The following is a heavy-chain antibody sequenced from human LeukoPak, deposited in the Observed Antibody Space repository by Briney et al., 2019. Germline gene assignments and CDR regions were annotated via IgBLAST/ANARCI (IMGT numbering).Heavy chain of an antibody. J-gene: IGHJ4*02. CDR2: ISYDGSNK. Sequence: GGSLRLSCAASGFTFSSYAMHWVRQAPGKGLEWVAVISYDGSNKYYADSVKGRFTISRDNSKNTLYLQMNSLRAEDTAVYYCARAYGRGFEDHPLDYWGQGTLVTVSS. D-gene: IGHD3-10*01. V-gene: IGHV3-30-3*01. CDR3: ARAYGRGFEDHPLDY. CDR1: GFTFSSYA.